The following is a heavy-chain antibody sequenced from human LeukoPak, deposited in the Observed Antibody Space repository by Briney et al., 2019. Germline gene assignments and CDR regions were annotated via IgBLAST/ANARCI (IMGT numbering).Heavy chain of an antibody. CDR3: ARTYYDSSGYSPIPSDY. CDR2: ISGSGGST. Sequence: GGSLRLSCTASGFTFSSYWMSWVRQAPGKGLEWASAISGSGGSTYYADSVKGRFTISRDNSKNTLYLQMNSLRAEDTAVYYCARTYYDSSGYSPIPSDYWGQGTLVTVSS. CDR1: GFTFSSYW. J-gene: IGHJ4*02. D-gene: IGHD3-22*01. V-gene: IGHV3-23*01.